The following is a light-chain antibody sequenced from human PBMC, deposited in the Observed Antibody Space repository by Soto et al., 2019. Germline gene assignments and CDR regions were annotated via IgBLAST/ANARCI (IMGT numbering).Light chain of an antibody. CDR1: QSVSSN. Sequence: EIVMTQSPATLSVSPGESATLSCRASQSVSSNLAWYQQKPGQAPRLLIYGASSRATGIPDRFSGSGSGTDFTLTISSLEPEDFAVYYCQQRSNWPITFGQGTRLEIK. CDR3: QQRSNWPIT. CDR2: GAS. V-gene: IGKV3-11*01. J-gene: IGKJ5*01.